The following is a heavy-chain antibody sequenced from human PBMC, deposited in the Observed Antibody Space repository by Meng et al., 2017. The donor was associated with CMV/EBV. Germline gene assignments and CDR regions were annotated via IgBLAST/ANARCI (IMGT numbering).Heavy chain of an antibody. V-gene: IGHV3-48*03. CDR2: ISSSGSTI. D-gene: IGHD4-17*01. CDR3: ERDNAYGDGFDD. CDR1: GFTFSSYD. Sequence: GESLKISCAASGFTFSSYDMNWVRQAPGKGLEWVSYISSSGSTIYYADSVKGRFTISRDNAKNSLYLQMNSLRAEDTAVYYCERDNAYGDGFDDWGQGTLVTVSS. J-gene: IGHJ4*02.